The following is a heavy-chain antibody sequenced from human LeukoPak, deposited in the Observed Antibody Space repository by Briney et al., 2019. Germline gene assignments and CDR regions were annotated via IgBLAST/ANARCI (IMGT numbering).Heavy chain of an antibody. CDR2: INPNSGDT. V-gene: IGHV1-2*06. CDR3: ARIFRRDGFYYFDY. Sequence: ASVKVSCKASGYTFTGYYIHWVRQAPGQGLEWMGRINPNSGDTNYAQKFQGRVTMTRDTSISTAYMELSSLRSDDTAVYFYARIFRRDGFYYFDYWGQGTLVTVSS. CDR1: GYTFTGYY. J-gene: IGHJ4*02. D-gene: IGHD5-24*01.